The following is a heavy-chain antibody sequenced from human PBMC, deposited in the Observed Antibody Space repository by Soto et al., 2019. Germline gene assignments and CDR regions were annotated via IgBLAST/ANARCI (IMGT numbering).Heavy chain of an antibody. CDR2: IYYSGST. CDR3: ARGVATIGP. D-gene: IGHD5-12*01. J-gene: IGHJ5*02. Sequence: SETLSLTCTVSGDSISSYYWSWIRQPPGKGLEWIGYIYYSGSTNYNPSLKSRVTISVDTPKNQFSLKLTFVTAADTAVYYCARGVATIGPWGQGTLVTVSS. CDR1: GDSISSYY. V-gene: IGHV4-59*01.